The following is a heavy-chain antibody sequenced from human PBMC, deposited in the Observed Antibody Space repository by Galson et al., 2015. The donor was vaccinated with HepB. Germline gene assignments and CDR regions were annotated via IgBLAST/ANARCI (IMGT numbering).Heavy chain of an antibody. CDR1: GYTFTSYH. CDR2: INPSGGST. D-gene: IGHD1-26*01. Sequence: SVKVSCKASGYTFTSYHMHWVRQAPGQGLEWMGIINPSGGSTSYAQKFQGRVTMTRDTSTSTVYMELSSLRSEDTAVYYCARDPRTGGSYAYYFDYWGQGTLVTVSS. J-gene: IGHJ4*02. CDR3: ARDPRTGGSYAYYFDY. V-gene: IGHV1-46*01.